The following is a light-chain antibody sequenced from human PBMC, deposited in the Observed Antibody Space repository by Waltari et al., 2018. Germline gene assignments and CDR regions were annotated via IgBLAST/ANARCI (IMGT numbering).Light chain of an antibody. CDR1: QSVSGNY. V-gene: IGKV3-20*01. Sequence: VLTQSPGTLSLSPGERATLSCRASQSVSGNYLAWYQQKPGQSPRLLIYDTSTRATDIPDRFRGSGSGTDFTLTINRLEPEDFAVYFCQQYSASPHVTFGQGTRLEIK. J-gene: IGKJ5*01. CDR3: QQYSASPHVT. CDR2: DTS.